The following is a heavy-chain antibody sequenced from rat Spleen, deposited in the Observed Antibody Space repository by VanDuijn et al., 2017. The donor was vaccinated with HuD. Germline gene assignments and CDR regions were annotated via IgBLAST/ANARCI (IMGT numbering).Heavy chain of an antibody. D-gene: IGHD1-2*01. CDR2: MTYNGDT. CDR1: GFSLISYN. Sequence: QVQLKESGPGLVQPSQTLSLTCTVSGFSLISYNVHWVRQPPGEGLEWMGRMTYNGDTSYNSALISRLSISRDTSKSQVFLKMNSLQTEDIGTYYCARDRFYTTYGIMDAWGQGASVTVSS. V-gene: IGHV2-63*01. CDR3: ARDRFYTTYGIMDA. J-gene: IGHJ4*01.